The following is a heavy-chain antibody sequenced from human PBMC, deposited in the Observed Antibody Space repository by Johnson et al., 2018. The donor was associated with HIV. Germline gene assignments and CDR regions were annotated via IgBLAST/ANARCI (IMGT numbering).Heavy chain of an antibody. V-gene: IGHV3-30-3*01. J-gene: IGHJ3*02. CDR1: VFTFSSYA. CDR3: ARGPGRQEGTRWGDAFDI. Sequence: QVQLVESGGGVVQPGRSLRLSCAASVFTFSSYAMHWVRQAPGKGLEWVAVISYDGSNKYYADSVKGRFTISRDNSKNTLYLQMNSLRAEDTAVYYCARGPGRQEGTRWGDAFDIWGQGTMVTVSS. D-gene: IGHD3-16*01. CDR2: ISYDGSNK.